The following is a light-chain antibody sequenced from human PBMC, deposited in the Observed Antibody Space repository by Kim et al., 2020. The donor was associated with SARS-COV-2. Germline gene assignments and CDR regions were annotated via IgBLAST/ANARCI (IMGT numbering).Light chain of an antibody. J-gene: IGKJ2*01. V-gene: IGKV1-39*01. Sequence: SVGDRVTSNCRASQSINTFLNWYKQKPGKAPRLLIYAASSLHSGVPSRFSGSGSGTDFTLTIASLQPEDIATYYCQQSYSTPSYTFGQGTKVDIK. CDR2: AAS. CDR1: QSINTF. CDR3: QQSYSTPSYT.